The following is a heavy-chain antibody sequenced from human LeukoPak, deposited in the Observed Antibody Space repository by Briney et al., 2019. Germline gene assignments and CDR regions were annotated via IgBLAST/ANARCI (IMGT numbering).Heavy chain of an antibody. Sequence: ASVKVSCKASGYTFSGYFVHWVRRAPGQGLEWMGRINPGSGDTEFAQQFQGRVTMTRDTSVSTAYMEVSGLTSDDTAIYYCARDLSSTPNWELDHWGQGTLVTVSS. J-gene: IGHJ4*02. CDR2: INPGSGDT. V-gene: IGHV1-2*06. D-gene: IGHD7-27*01. CDR3: ARDLSSTPNWELDH. CDR1: GYTFSGYF.